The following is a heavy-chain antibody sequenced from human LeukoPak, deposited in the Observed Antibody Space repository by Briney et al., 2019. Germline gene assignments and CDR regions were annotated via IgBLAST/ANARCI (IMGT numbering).Heavy chain of an antibody. D-gene: IGHD3-10*01. CDR2: ISYDGSNK. Sequence: GGSLRLSCAASGFTFSSYAMHWVRQAPGKGLEGVAVISYDGSNKYYADSVKGRFTISRDNSKNTLYLQMNSLRAEDTAVYYCARDRRRYYGSGSNFDYWGQGTLVTVSS. CDR1: GFTFSSYA. CDR3: ARDRRRYYGSGSNFDY. J-gene: IGHJ4*02. V-gene: IGHV3-30*04.